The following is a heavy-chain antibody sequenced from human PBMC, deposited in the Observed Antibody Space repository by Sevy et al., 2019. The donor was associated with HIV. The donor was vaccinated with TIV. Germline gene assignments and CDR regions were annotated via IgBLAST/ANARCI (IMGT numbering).Heavy chain of an antibody. V-gene: IGHV3-7*03. J-gene: IGHJ6*02. CDR1: GFSFRSYG. CDR2: IKKDGSEK. Sequence: GGSLRLSCAASGFSFRSYGLHWVRQAPGKGLEWVANIKKDGSEKYYVDSVKGRFTISRDNAKNSLFLQMNSLRAEDTALYYCARDCSSTSCLWGLDVWGQGTTVTVSS. CDR3: ARDCSSTSCLWGLDV. D-gene: IGHD2-2*01.